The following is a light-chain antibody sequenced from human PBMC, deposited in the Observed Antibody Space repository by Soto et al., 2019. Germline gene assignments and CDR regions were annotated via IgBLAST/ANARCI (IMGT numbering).Light chain of an antibody. V-gene: IGKV1-5*01. CDR2: DVS. CDR3: QQYKDSMWT. Sequence: DIQMTQSPSTLSASVGDRVTITCRASQTVERWLAWYQQKPGRAPRLLISDVSSLERGVPSRFSGSGSATEFTLTISGLQPDDFATYYCQQYKDSMWTFGQGTKV. J-gene: IGKJ1*01. CDR1: QTVERW.